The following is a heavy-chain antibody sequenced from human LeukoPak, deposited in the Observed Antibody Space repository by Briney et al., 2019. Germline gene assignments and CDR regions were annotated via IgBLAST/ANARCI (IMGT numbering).Heavy chain of an antibody. V-gene: IGHV1-69*01. CDR2: IIPIFGTA. Sequence: SVKVSCKASGGTFSSYAISWVRQAPGQGLEWVGGIIPIFGTANYAQKFQGRVTITADESTSTAYMELSSLRSEDTAVYYCASGDYYDSSGYYSNFDYWGQGTLVTVSS. CDR1: GGTFSSYA. CDR3: ASGDYYDSSGYYSNFDY. D-gene: IGHD3-22*01. J-gene: IGHJ4*02.